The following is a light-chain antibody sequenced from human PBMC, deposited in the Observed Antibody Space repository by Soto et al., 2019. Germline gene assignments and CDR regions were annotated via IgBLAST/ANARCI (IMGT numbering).Light chain of an antibody. CDR3: MQGTHWPPTWT. Sequence: DVVMTQSPLSLPVTLGQPASISCRSSQSLVYSDGNTYLNWFQQRPGQSARRLIYKVSNRDSVVPDRFSGSGSGADFTLKISRVEAEDVGVYYCMQGTHWPPTWTFGQGTKVEIK. V-gene: IGKV2-30*01. CDR1: QSLVYSDGNTY. J-gene: IGKJ1*01. CDR2: KVS.